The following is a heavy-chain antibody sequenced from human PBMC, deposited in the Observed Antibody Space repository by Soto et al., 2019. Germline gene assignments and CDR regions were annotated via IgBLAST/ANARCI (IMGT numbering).Heavy chain of an antibody. Sequence: SETLSLTCTVSSGSISSYYWSWIRQPPGKGLEWIGYIYYSGSTNFNPSLKSRVTISVDTSKNQFSLKLNSVAAADTAVYYCGRAYYGSGTYYNFDYWGQGTLVTVSS. CDR1: SGSISSYY. J-gene: IGHJ4*02. CDR3: GRAYYGSGTYYNFDY. D-gene: IGHD3-10*01. V-gene: IGHV4-59*01. CDR2: IYYSGST.